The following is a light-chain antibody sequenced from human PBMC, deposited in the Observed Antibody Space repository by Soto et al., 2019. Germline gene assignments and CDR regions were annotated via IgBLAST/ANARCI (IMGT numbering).Light chain of an antibody. CDR3: QQRSNWTPYT. CDR1: QSVSSY. V-gene: IGKV3-11*01. Sequence: EIVLTQSPATLSLSPGERATLSCRASQSVSSYLAWYQQKPGQAPRLLIYDASNRATGIPARFSGSVSGSDFTLTISSLEPEDFVVYFCQQRSNWTPYTFGQGTKLEIK. CDR2: DAS. J-gene: IGKJ2*01.